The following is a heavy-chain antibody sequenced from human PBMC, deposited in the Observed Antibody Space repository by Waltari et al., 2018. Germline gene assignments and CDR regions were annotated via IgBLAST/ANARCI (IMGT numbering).Heavy chain of an antibody. V-gene: IGHV5-51*01. J-gene: IGHJ4*02. Sequence: EVQLVQSGAEVKQPGESLKISCKGSGYSFTSYWIGWVRQTPGKGLEWMGIIYPGDSDTRYSPSFQGQVTISADKSISTAYLQWSSLKASDTAMYYCARRVRFGGSGYYFDYWGQGTLVTVSS. CDR2: IYPGDSDT. CDR3: ARRVRFGGSGYYFDY. D-gene: IGHD3-22*01. CDR1: GYSFTSYW.